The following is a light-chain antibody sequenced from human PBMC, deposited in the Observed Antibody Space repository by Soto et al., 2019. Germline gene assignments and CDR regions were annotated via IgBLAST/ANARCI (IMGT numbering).Light chain of an antibody. CDR2: EVS. V-gene: IGLV2-8*01. Sequence: QSVLTQPPSASGSPGQSVTISCTGTISDVGGYNYVSWYQQHPGKAHKLMIYEVSKRPSGVPDRFSGSKSGNTASLTVSGLQAEDEADYYCSSYAGSNSYVFGTGTKLTVL. J-gene: IGLJ1*01. CDR3: SSYAGSNSYV. CDR1: ISDVGGYNY.